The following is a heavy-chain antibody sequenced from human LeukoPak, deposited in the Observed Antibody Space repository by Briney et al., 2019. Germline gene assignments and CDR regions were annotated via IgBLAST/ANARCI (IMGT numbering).Heavy chain of an antibody. CDR1: GFTFGDYA. Sequence: GGSLRLSCKASGFTFGDYAMSWFRQAPGKGLEWVGFIRSKAYGGTTEYAASVKGRFTISRDDSKSIAYLQMNSLKTEDTAVYYCTRDATIFGVVILEGGTFDYWGQGTLVTVSS. V-gene: IGHV3-49*03. J-gene: IGHJ4*02. CDR2: IRSKAYGGTT. CDR3: TRDATIFGVVILEGGTFDY. D-gene: IGHD3-3*01.